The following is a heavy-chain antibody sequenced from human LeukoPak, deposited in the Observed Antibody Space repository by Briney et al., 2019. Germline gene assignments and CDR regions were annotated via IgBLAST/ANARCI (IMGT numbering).Heavy chain of an antibody. CDR2: IIPIFGTA. CDR1: GGTFSSYA. CDR3: ARLLGDTAMRSGMDV. J-gene: IGHJ6*02. V-gene: IGHV1-69*13. Sequence: SVKVSCKASGGTFSSYAISWVRQAPGQGLEWMGGIIPIFGTANYAQKFQGRVTIAADESTSTAYMELSSLRSEDTAVYYCARLLGDTAMRSGMDVWGQGTTVTVSS. D-gene: IGHD5-18*01.